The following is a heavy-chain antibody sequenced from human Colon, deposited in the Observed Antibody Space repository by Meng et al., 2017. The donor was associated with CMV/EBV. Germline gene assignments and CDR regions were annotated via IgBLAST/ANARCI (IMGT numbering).Heavy chain of an antibody. V-gene: IGHV4-59*10. D-gene: IGHD3-10*01. CDR3: ARDSNLSGLAY. CDR2: VYISGNT. Sequence: QWVTGLVKLHASVSPTCVESGAHLMRSYWGLIRPAAGMELAWIGSVYISGNTKYNHSHKSRDNMSIDTSKNQLYLNKRSVPAADTAVNYCARDSNLSGLAYWGQGTLVTVSS. CDR1: GAHLMRSY. J-gene: IGHJ4*02.